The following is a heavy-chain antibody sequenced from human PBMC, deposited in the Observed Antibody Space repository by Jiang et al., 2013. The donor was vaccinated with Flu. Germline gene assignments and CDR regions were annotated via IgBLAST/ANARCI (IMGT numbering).Heavy chain of an antibody. Sequence: QTLSLTCAISGDSVSSSSAAWNWIRQSPSRGLEWLGGTYYRSKWYNNYAVSVKSRITVHPDTSKNQFSLQLDSVTPEDTAVYYCARMSMATTNYYGMDVWGQGTTVTVSS. D-gene: IGHD4-17*01. J-gene: IGHJ6*02. CDR1: GDSVSSSSAA. V-gene: IGHV6-1*01. CDR3: ARMSMATTNYYGMDV. CDR2: TYYRSKWYN.